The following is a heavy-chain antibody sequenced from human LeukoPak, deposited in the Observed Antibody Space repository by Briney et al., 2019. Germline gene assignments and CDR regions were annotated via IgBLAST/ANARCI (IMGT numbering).Heavy chain of an antibody. J-gene: IGHJ3*02. V-gene: IGHV3-30*02. CDR2: IRYDGRNK. Sequence: GGSLRLSCGASGFTFSSYGMHWVRQASGKGPEWVAFIRYDGRNKYYADSVKGRFTISRDNSKNTLYLQMNSLRAEDTAEYHCAKDADYGSADAFDIWGQGTMVTVSS. D-gene: IGHD3-10*01. CDR1: GFTFSSYG. CDR3: AKDADYGSADAFDI.